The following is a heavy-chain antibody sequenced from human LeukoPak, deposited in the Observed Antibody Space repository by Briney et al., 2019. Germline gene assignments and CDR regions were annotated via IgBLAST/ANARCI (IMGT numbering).Heavy chain of an antibody. CDR1: GFIVNSNY. D-gene: IGHD1-26*01. Sequence: PGGSLRLSCAASGFIVNSNYMNWVRQAPGKGLEWVSLIYSDGSTYYADSVKGRFIISRDNSKNSLDLQMNSLRLEDTALYYCVKGGSEGGDYWGQGTLVTVSS. V-gene: IGHV3-66*02. J-gene: IGHJ4*02. CDR3: VKGGSEGGDY. CDR2: IYSDGST.